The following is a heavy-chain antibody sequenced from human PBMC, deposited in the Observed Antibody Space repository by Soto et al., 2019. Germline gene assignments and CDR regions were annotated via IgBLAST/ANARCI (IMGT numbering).Heavy chain of an antibody. V-gene: IGHV3-9*01. Sequence: EVHLVESGGGLVQPGRSLRLSCAASGFTFDDYAMHWVHQAPGKGLEWVSGISWNSGTLGYADSVKGRFTISRDNAKKSLYLQMNSLRAEDTALYYCVKALGEYSGNSLNYWGQGTLVTVSS. J-gene: IGHJ4*02. D-gene: IGHD1-26*01. CDR3: VKALGEYSGNSLNY. CDR2: ISWNSGTL. CDR1: GFTFDDYA.